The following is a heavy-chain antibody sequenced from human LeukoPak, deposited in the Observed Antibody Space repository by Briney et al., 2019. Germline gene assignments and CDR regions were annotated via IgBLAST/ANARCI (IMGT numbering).Heavy chain of an antibody. V-gene: IGHV3-30*02. D-gene: IGHD6-19*01. CDR3: AKDLSSGSRRAY. CDR2: IRFDGSNK. CDR1: GFTFSAYG. Sequence: QSGGSLRLSCAASGFTFSAYGMHWLRQAPGTALEWVAFIRFDGSNKYYADSVKGRFTISRDNSKNTLYLQMNSLRAEDTGVYYCAKDLSSGSRRAYWGQGTLVTVSS. J-gene: IGHJ4*02.